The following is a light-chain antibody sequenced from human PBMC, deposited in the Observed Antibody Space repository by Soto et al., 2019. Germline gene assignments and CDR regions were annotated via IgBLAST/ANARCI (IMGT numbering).Light chain of an antibody. J-gene: IGKJ1*01. CDR3: QQYNNWPQT. CDR1: QSVSSN. Sequence: EILLTQSPATLSLSPGDRATLSCGASQSVSSNLAWYQQKPGQAPRLLIYGASTRATGIPARLSGSGYGTELTITISSMQSEDFAVYYCQQYNNWPQTFGQGTKVDIK. V-gene: IGKV3-15*01. CDR2: GAS.